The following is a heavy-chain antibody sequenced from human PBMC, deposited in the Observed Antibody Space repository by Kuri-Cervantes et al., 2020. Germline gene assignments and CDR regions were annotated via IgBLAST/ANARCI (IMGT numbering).Heavy chain of an antibody. J-gene: IGHJ4*02. CDR2: ISGSGCST. CDR3: AKGPGYGDYGEYYFDY. D-gene: IGHD4-17*01. CDR1: GFTFSNAW. Sequence: GGSLRLSCAASGFTFSNAWMSWVRQAPGKGLEWVSAISGSGCSTYYADSVKGRFTISRDNSKNTLYLQMNSLRAEDTAVYYCAKGPGYGDYGEYYFDYWGQGTLVTVSS. V-gene: IGHV3-23*01.